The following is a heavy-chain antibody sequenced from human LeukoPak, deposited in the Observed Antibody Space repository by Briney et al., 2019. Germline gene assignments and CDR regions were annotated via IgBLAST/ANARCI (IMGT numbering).Heavy chain of an antibody. J-gene: IGHJ5*02. CDR2: IYYSGST. CDR1: GGSISSSSYY. Sequence: SETLSLTCTVSGGSISSSSYYWGWIRQPPGKGLEWIGSIYYSGSTYYNPSLKSRVTISVDTSKNQFYLKLSSVTAADTAVYYCARLSIVVVPAAIGCWFDPWGQGTLVTVSS. CDR3: ARLSIVVVPAAIGCWFDP. D-gene: IGHD2-2*01. V-gene: IGHV4-39*01.